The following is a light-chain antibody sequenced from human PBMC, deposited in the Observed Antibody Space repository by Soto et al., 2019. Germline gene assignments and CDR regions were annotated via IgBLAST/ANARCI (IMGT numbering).Light chain of an antibody. J-gene: IGKJ3*01. CDR3: QQRNNWLT. V-gene: IGKV3-11*01. CDR1: QNVSTY. CDR2: DAS. Sequence: EIVLTQSPATLSLSPGERATVSCRASQNVSTYLAWYQQQPGQAPRLLIYDASNRATGIPARFSGSGSGTDFTLTISSLDPEAFAVYYCQQRNNWLTFGPGTQVDSK.